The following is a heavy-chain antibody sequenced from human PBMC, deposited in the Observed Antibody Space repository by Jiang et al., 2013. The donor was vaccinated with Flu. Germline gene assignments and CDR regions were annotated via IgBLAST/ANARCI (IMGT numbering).Heavy chain of an antibody. J-gene: IGHJ4*02. Sequence: GPGLVKPSETLSLTCTVSGYSISSGYYWGWIRQPPGKGLEWIGSIYHSGSTYYNPSLKSRVTISVDTSKNQFSLKLSSVTAADTAVYYCARDAGDWGQGTLVTVSS. CDR1: GYSISSGYY. V-gene: IGHV4-38-2*02. CDR3: ARDAGD. CDR2: IYHSGST. D-gene: IGHD7-27*01.